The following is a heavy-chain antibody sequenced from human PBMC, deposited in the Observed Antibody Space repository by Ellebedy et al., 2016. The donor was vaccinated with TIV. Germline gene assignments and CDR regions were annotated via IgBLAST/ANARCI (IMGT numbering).Heavy chain of an antibody. V-gene: IGHV4-59*01. CDR3: ARDLGRYGMDV. J-gene: IGHJ6*02. CDR1: GGSINNYY. Sequence: MPSETLSLTCSVSGGSINNYYWTWIRQPPGQGLEWIGDIHHSGNSHIHPSLKSRVTLSLDTSKNQFSLGLSPVTAADTATYYCARDLGRYGMDVWGQGTTVTVSS. CDR2: IHHSGNS.